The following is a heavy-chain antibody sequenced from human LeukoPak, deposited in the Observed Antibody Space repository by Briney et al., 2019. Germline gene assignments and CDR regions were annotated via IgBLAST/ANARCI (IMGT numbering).Heavy chain of an antibody. J-gene: IGHJ4*02. D-gene: IGHD3-22*01. CDR2: IIPIFGTA. V-gene: IGHV1-69*13. CDR3: ARDWGYYDSSDH. CDR1: GGTFSSYA. Sequence: GASVKVSCKASGGTFSSYAISWVRQAPGQGLEWMGGIIPIFGTANYAQKFQGRATITADESTSTAYMELSSLRSEDTAVYYCARDWGYYDSSDHWGQGTLVTVSS.